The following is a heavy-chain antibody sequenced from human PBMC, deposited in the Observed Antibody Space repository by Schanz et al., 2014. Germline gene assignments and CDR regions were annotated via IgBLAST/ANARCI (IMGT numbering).Heavy chain of an antibody. V-gene: IGHV3-21*01. D-gene: IGHD6-13*01. Sequence: EVQLVESGGGLVKPGGSLRLSCVASGFPFSTYSIHWVRQAPGKGLEWVSRIKSAGRSTTYADSVKGRFTISRDNAKSSVYLQMNSLRAEDTAVYYCARDRQQLVGRIGYYYGMDVWGQGTTVTVSS. J-gene: IGHJ6*02. CDR2: IKSAGRST. CDR3: ARDRQQLVGRIGYYYGMDV. CDR1: GFPFSTYS.